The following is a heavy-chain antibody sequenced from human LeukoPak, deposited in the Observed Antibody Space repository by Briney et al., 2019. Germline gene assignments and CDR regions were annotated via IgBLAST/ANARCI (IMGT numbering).Heavy chain of an antibody. CDR1: GYSISSGYY. D-gene: IGHD2-15*01. CDR3: ARDRSCSGGSCLDDYYYGMDV. CDR2: IYHSGST. Sequence: SETLSLTCTVSGYSISSGYYWGWIRQPPGKGLEWIGSIYHSGSTYYNPSLKSRVTISVDTSKNQFSLKLSSVTAADTAVYYCARDRSCSGGSCLDDYYYGMDVWGQGTTVTVSS. V-gene: IGHV4-38-2*02. J-gene: IGHJ6*02.